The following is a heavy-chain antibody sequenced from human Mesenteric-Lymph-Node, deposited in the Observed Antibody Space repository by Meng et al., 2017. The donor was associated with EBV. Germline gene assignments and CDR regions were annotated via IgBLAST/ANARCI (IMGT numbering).Heavy chain of an antibody. CDR1: GYTFTSYG. V-gene: IGHV7-4-1*02. J-gene: IGHJ5*02. Sequence: QVQLVQSGAEVKKPGASVKVSCKASGYTFTSYGISWVRQAPGQGLEWMGWINTNTGDPTYAQGFTGRFVFSLDTSVSTAYLQISSLEAEDTAIYYCARDSRIVAPGTRPFDPWGQGTLVTVSS. CDR3: ARDSRIVAPGTRPFDP. D-gene: IGHD6-13*01. CDR2: INTNTGDP.